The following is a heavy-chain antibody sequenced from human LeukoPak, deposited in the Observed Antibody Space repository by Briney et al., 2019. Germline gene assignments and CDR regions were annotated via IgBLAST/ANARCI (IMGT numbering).Heavy chain of an antibody. Sequence: PGGSLRLSRAASGFTFSSYSMNWVRQAPGKGLEWVSSISSSSSYIYYADSVKGRFTISRDNAKNSLYLQMNSLRAEDTAVYYCAREPTYSSSWYPLYWGQGTLVTVSS. D-gene: IGHD6-13*01. J-gene: IGHJ4*02. CDR3: AREPTYSSSWYPLY. CDR2: ISSSSSYI. CDR1: GFTFSSYS. V-gene: IGHV3-21*01.